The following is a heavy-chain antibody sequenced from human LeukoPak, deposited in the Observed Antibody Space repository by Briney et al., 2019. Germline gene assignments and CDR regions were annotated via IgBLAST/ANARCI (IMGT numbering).Heavy chain of an antibody. Sequence: GGSLRLSCAASGFTFSSFIMNWVRQAPGEGLERVSYITSSSATIYYADSVKGRFTISRDNAKNSLYLQMTSLRDEDTAVYYCARGLPNDYWGQGTLVTVSS. J-gene: IGHJ4*02. CDR2: ITSSSATI. V-gene: IGHV3-48*02. CDR1: GFTFSSFI. CDR3: ARGLPNDY.